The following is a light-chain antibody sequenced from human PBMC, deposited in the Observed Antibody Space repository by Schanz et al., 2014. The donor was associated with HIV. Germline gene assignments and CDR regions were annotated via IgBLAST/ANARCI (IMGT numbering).Light chain of an antibody. CDR1: QDIRDD. Sequence: DIQMTQSPSSLSASVGDRVTITCRARQDIRDDLGWYQQSPGKAPKRLIYDASSLQRGVPSRFSGSGSGTEFTLTIASLQPEDFATYYCLQLSSFPWTFGQGTKV. V-gene: IGKV1-17*01. CDR3: LQLSSFPWT. CDR2: DAS. J-gene: IGKJ1*01.